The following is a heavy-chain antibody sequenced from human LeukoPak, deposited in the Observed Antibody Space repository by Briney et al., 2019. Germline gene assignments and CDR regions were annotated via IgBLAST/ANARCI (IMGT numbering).Heavy chain of an antibody. D-gene: IGHD4-17*01. J-gene: IGHJ5*02. Sequence: ASVKVSCKASGYTFTGYYMHWVRQAPGQGLEWMGWISPNSGGTNYAQKFQGRVTMTRDTSISTAYMELSRLRSDDTAVYYCARFPFNHFENDYGYRWGQGTLVTVSS. CDR1: GYTFTGYY. CDR3: ARFPFNHFENDYGYR. CDR2: ISPNSGGT. V-gene: IGHV1-2*02.